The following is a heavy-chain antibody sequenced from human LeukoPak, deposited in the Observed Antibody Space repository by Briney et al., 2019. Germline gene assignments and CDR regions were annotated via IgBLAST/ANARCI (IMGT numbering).Heavy chain of an antibody. J-gene: IGHJ4*02. V-gene: IGHV1-18*01. Sequence: ASLKVSCMASGYTFSSYGISWVRQAPGQGLEWMGWISAYNGNTNFAQEFQGRVTMTTDTSTSTASMELRSLRSDDTAVYYCARDQGIYNHRIIDSWGQGTLVTVSS. CDR1: GYTFSSYG. D-gene: IGHD5-12*01. CDR2: ISAYNGNT. CDR3: ARDQGIYNHRIIDS.